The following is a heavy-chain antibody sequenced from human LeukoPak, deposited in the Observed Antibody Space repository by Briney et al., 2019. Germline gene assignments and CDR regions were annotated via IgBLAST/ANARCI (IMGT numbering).Heavy chain of an antibody. Sequence: GASVKVSCKASGYTFTGYYMHWVRQAPGQGLEWMGWINPNSGGTNYAQKFQGRVTMTRDTSISTAYMELSSLRSEDTAVYYCARGGAVRDGNFDIWGQGTMVTVSS. CDR2: INPNSGGT. V-gene: IGHV1-2*02. D-gene: IGHD4-17*01. J-gene: IGHJ3*02. CDR1: GYTFTGYY. CDR3: ARGGAVRDGNFDI.